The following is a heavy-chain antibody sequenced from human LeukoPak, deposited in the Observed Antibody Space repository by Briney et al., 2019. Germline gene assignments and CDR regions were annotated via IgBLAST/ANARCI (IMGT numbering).Heavy chain of an antibody. CDR3: AGAQGVYYYGSGSYYTVYYFDY. V-gene: IGHV4-34*01. J-gene: IGHJ4*02. Sequence: SETLSLTCDVSSGSLTGYYWSWIRQPPGKGLEWIGEINHSGSTKYNPSLESRVSISLDTSKNHFSLRLSSVTAADTAVYYCAGAQGVYYYGSGSYYTVYYFDYWGQGTLVTVSS. CDR2: INHSGST. CDR1: SGSLTGYY. D-gene: IGHD3-10*01.